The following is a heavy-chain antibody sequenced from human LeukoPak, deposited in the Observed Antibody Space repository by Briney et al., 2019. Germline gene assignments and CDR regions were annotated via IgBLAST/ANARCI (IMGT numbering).Heavy chain of an antibody. V-gene: IGHV1-46*01. CDR2: INPSGGST. J-gene: IGHJ5*02. Sequence: GASVKVSCKASGYTFTSYYMHWVRQAPGQGLEWGGIINPSGGSTSYAQKFQGRVTTNRDTSTSTVYMELSSLRSEDTPLYYCARASDSSGYYNNWFDPWGQGTLVTVSS. D-gene: IGHD3-22*01. CDR3: ARASDSSGYYNNWFDP. CDR1: GYTFTSYY.